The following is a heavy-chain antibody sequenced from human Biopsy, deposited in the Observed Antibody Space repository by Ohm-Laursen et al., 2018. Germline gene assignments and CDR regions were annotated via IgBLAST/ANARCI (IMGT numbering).Heavy chain of an antibody. V-gene: IGHV4-59*08. CDR3: ARRLPLRGYAFDV. CDR2: IYYRGNT. D-gene: IGHD3-10*01. Sequence: GTLSLTCTVSGDSVTKYYWSWIRQPPGKGLEWIGNIYYRGNTNYSPSLKSRVTISLDTSKNQFSLKLNSVTATDTAVYYCARRLPLRGYAFDVWGQGTLVTVSS. CDR1: GDSVTKYY. J-gene: IGHJ3*01.